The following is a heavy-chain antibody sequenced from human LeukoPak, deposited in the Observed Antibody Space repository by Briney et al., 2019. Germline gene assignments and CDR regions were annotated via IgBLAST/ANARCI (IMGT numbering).Heavy chain of an antibody. CDR3: ARGSGWYYY. D-gene: IGHD6-19*01. V-gene: IGHV4-59*01. J-gene: IGHJ4*02. CDR2: IYYSGST. Sequence: PETLSLTCTVSGGSISSYYWSWIRQPPGKGLEWIGYIYYSGSTKYNPSLKSRVTISVDTSKNQFSLKLSSVTAADTAVYYCARGSGWYYYWGQGTLVTVSS. CDR1: GGSISSYY.